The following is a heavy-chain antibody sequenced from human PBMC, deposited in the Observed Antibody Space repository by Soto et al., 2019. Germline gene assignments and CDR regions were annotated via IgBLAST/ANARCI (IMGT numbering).Heavy chain of an antibody. CDR2: IYFNGNT. V-gene: IGHV4-59*13. Sequence: QVQLQESGPGLVKPSETLSLTCTVSAASFSQYYWTWIRQPPGKGLEWIGYIYFNGNTNYNPSLKRRVTLSVDTSKKQISLDLTSVTDAYTAVYFCASVTFGGVVLAHWGQGTLVTVSS. J-gene: IGHJ4*02. CDR1: AASFSQYY. CDR3: ASVTFGGVVLAH. D-gene: IGHD3-16*01.